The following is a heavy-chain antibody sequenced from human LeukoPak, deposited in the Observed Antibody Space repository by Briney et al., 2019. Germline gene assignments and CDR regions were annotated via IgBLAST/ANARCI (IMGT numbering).Heavy chain of an antibody. CDR3: ARDQGRYYYGSGSIPFDY. D-gene: IGHD3-10*01. V-gene: IGHV1-69*06. CDR2: IIPIFGTA. J-gene: IGHJ4*02. Sequence: SVKVSCKASGGTFSSYAISWVRQAPGQGLEWMGGIIPIFGTANYAQKFQGRVTITADKSTSTAYMELSSLRSEDTAVYYCARDQGRYYYGSGSIPFDYWGQGTLVTVSS. CDR1: GGTFSSYA.